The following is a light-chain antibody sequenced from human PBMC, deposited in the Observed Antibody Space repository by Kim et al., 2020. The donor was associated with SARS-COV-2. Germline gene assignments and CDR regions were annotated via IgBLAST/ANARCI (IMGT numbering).Light chain of an antibody. V-gene: IGLV1-47*01. J-gene: IGLJ3*02. CDR2: RNN. CDR1: SANIGNNY. Sequence: GQRVTIACSGSSANIGNNYVYWYQQLPGTAPKLLILRNNVRASGVPDRFSGSKSGASASLAISGVRPEDEADYYCATWDDSLTGRVFAGGTKVTVL. CDR3: ATWDDSLTGRV.